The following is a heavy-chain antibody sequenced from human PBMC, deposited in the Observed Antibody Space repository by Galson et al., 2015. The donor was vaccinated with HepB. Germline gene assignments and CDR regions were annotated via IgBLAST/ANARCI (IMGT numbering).Heavy chain of an antibody. CDR2: ISSSSSYI. CDR3: ARDSDYYDSSGTFDY. D-gene: IGHD3-22*01. J-gene: IGHJ4*02. CDR1: GFIFRSYW. Sequence: SLRLSCAASGFIFRSYWMSWVRQAPGKGLEWVSSISSSSSYIYYADSVKGRFTISRDNAKNSLYLQMNSLRAEDTAVYYCARDSDYYDSSGTFDYWGQGTLVTVSS. V-gene: IGHV3-21*01.